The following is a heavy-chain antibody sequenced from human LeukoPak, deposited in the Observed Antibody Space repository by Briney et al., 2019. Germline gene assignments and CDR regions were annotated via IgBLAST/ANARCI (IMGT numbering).Heavy chain of an antibody. D-gene: IGHD3-22*01. CDR3: ASSGYFKYFDY. CDR1: GGSLSGYY. Sequence: SETLSLTCAVYGGSLSGYYWSWIRQPPGKGLEWIGEINHSGSTNYNPSLKSRVTISVDTSKNQFSLKLSSVTAADTAVYYCASSGYFKYFDYWGQGTLVTVSS. J-gene: IGHJ4*02. CDR2: INHSGST. V-gene: IGHV4-34*01.